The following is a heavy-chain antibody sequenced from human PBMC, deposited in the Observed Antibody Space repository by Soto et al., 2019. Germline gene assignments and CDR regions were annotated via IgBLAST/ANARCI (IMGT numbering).Heavy chain of an antibody. D-gene: IGHD3-3*01. CDR1: GFTFSGSA. CDR3: TRSADYDFWSGYYTHITWATDFDY. Sequence: GGSLRLSCAASGFTFSGSAMHWVRQASGKGLEWVGRIRSKANSYATAYAASGKGRFTISRDDSKNTAYLQMNSLKTEDTAVYYCTRSADYDFWSGYYTHITWATDFDYWGQGTLVTVSS. CDR2: IRSKANSYAT. J-gene: IGHJ4*02. V-gene: IGHV3-73*01.